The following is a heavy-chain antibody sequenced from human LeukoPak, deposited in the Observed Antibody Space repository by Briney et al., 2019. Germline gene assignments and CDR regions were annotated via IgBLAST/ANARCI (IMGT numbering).Heavy chain of an antibody. Sequence: PGGSLRLSCAAFGFTFSDYYMSWIRQAPGKGLEWVSYISSSGSTIYYADSVKGRFTISRDNAKNSLYLQMNSLRAEDTAVYYCARVYGAHAETADYWGQGTLVTVSS. CDR3: ARVYGAHAETADY. J-gene: IGHJ4*02. V-gene: IGHV3-11*01. CDR2: ISSSGSTI. CDR1: GFTFSDYY. D-gene: IGHD1-14*01.